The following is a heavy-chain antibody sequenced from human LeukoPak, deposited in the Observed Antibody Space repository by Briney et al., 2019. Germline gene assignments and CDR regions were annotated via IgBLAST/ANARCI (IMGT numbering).Heavy chain of an antibody. V-gene: IGHV3-64*01. CDR1: GFTFSSYA. CDR2: ISSNGGST. Sequence: GRSLRLSCAASGFTFSSYAMHWVRQAPGKGLEYVSAISSNGGSTYYANSVKGRFTISRDNSKNTLYLQMGSLRAEDMAVYYCARGSLGYYDSSDWAFDIWGQGTMVTVSS. D-gene: IGHD3-22*01. CDR3: ARGSLGYYDSSDWAFDI. J-gene: IGHJ3*02.